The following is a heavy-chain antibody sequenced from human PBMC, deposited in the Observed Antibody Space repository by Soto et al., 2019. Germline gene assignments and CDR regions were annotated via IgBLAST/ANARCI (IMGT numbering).Heavy chain of an antibody. CDR3: ANERAVAV. J-gene: IGHJ4*02. V-gene: IGHV3-23*01. CDR2: ISSSGGST. Sequence: EVQLLESGGGLGQPGGSLRLSCAASGFTFSSYTMNWVRQAPGKGLEWVSSISSSGGSTYYADSVKGRFTISRDNSKNTLYLQMSSLRAEDTAVYYCANERAVAVWGQGTLVTVSS. D-gene: IGHD6-19*01. CDR1: GFTFSSYT.